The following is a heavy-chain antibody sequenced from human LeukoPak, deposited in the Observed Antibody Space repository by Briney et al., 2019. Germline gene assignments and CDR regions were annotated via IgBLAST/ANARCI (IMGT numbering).Heavy chain of an antibody. V-gene: IGHV4-59*08. CDR2: ISYSEST. CDR1: GGSISSHY. CDR3: ARLKYNYGPFDY. Sequence: PSETVSLTCTVCGGSISSHYWSCLRQPPARALEWIGYISYSESTNYNPSLKSRVTISADTSKNQFSLKLSSVTAADTAVYYCARLKYNYGPFDYWGQATLVTVSS. D-gene: IGHD5-18*01. J-gene: IGHJ4*02.